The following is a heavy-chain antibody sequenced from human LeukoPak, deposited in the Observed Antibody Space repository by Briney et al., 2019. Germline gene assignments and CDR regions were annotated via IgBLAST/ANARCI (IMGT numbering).Heavy chain of an antibody. CDR2: ISPYNGDT. J-gene: IGHJ5*02. CDR3: ARVVINYYDSSGYYLSGLNWFDP. Sequence: ASVTVSCKASGYTFNTYGITWVRQAPGQGLEWMGWISPYNGDTHYAQKLQGRVTMTTDTSTSTAYMELRSLRSDDTAVYYCARVVINYYDSSGYYLSGLNWFDPWGQGTLVTVSS. CDR1: GYTFNTYG. V-gene: IGHV1-18*04. D-gene: IGHD3-22*01.